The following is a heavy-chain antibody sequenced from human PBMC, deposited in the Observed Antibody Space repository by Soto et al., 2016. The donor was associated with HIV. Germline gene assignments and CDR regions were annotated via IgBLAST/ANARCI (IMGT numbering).Heavy chain of an antibody. CDR1: GFTFSSFS. CDR2: ITGSGGNT. J-gene: IGHJ4*02. V-gene: IGHV3-23*01. D-gene: IGHD2-15*01. Sequence: EVQLLESGGGLVQPGGSLRLSCAASGFTFSSFSMTWFRQAPGKGLEWVSVITGSGGNTYYADSVRGRFTISRDNSKNTLYLQLNSLSADDTAVYYCAKAEGYCLSADCYRFDYWGQGSLVTVSS. CDR3: AKAEGYCLSADCYRFDY.